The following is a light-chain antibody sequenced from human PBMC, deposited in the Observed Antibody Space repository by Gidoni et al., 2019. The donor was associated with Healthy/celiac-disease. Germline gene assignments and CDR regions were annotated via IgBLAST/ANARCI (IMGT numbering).Light chain of an antibody. CDR2: AAS. CDR3: QQSYSTTPLT. CDR1: QSISSY. Sequence: DIQMTKSPSSLSASVGDRVTIPCRARQSISSYLHWYQQKQGKAPKLLIYAASSLQRGVPSRVSGSGSVTDFTRNISSLKPEDFATYYCQQSYSTTPLTVGGGTKVEIK. V-gene: IGKV1-39*01. J-gene: IGKJ4*01.